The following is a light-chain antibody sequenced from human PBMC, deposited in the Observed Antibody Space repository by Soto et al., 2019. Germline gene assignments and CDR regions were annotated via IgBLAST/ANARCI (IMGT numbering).Light chain of an antibody. CDR3: QQYGSSPWT. CDR1: QSVSSNS. J-gene: IGKJ1*01. Sequence: EIVLTQSPGTLSLSPGERATLSCRASQSVSSNSLAWYQQKPGQAPRLLIHRASSRGTGVPHRFSGSGSGTDFTLTISRLEPEDFAAYYCQQYGSSPWTFGQGTRVEIK. CDR2: RAS. V-gene: IGKV3-20*01.